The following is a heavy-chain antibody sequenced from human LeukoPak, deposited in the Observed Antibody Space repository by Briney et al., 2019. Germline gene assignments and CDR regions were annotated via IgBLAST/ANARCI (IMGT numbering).Heavy chain of an antibody. Sequence: GGSLRPSCAASGFTLSGSAMHWVRQASGKGLEWVGRIRSKANTYATAYAASVRGRFTISRDESKNTAYLQMNSLKTEDTAVYYCTRRSTDDSSGYYSTWGQGTLVTVSS. V-gene: IGHV3-73*01. D-gene: IGHD3-22*01. CDR2: IRSKANTYAT. CDR3: TRRSTDDSSGYYST. CDR1: GFTLSGSA. J-gene: IGHJ5*02.